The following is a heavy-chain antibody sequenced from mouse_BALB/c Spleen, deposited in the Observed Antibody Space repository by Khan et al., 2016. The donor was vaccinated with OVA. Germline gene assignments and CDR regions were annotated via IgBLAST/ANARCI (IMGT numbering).Heavy chain of an antibody. CDR1: GYSITSGYA. J-gene: IGHJ2*01. D-gene: IGHD1-2*01. Sequence: VQLKESGPDLVKPSQSLSLTCTVTGYSITSGYAWNWIRQFPGNKLEWMGYISYSGSTNYNPSLKSRISITRDTSKNQFFLQLNSVTTEDTATYYCARTARIKYWGQGTTLTVSS. CDR3: ARTARIKY. CDR2: ISYSGST. V-gene: IGHV3-1*02.